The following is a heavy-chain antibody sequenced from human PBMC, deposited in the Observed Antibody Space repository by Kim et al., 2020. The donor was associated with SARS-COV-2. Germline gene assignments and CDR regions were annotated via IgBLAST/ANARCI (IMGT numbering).Heavy chain of an antibody. V-gene: IGHV3-23*01. J-gene: IGHJ4*02. D-gene: IGHD2-2*01. CDR2: ISFGGVT. CDR3: AGICSTTSCSDDY. Sequence: GGSLRLSCAASGFTFSNYGVSWVRQAPGKGLEWVSAISFGGVTDYADSVRGRFTTSRDNPKSTVYLQMNSLRAEDTAVYYCAGICSTTSCSDDYWGQGTLVTVSS. CDR1: GFTFSNYG.